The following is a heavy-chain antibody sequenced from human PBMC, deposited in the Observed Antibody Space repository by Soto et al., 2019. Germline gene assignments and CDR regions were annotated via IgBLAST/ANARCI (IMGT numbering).Heavy chain of an antibody. V-gene: IGHV3-23*01. J-gene: IGHJ6*02. D-gene: IGHD5-18*01. CDR2: IGSSGTT. CDR3: ANRDTSMVTRYYYGMDV. CDR1: GLTFSNYG. Sequence: GGSLRLSCEGSGLTFSNYGMSWVRQAPGKGLEWVSGIGSSGTTYYADSVKGRFTVSRDNSKKTMYMQMNSLRAEDTAVYYCANRDTSMVTRYYYGMDVWGQGTTVTVSS.